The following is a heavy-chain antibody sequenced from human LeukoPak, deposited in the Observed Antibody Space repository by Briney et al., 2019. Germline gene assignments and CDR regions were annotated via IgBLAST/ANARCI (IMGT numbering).Heavy chain of an antibody. CDR1: GFTFSSYG. CDR2: IWYDGSNK. V-gene: IGHV3-33*01. Sequence: GGSLRLSCAASGFTFSSYGVHWVRQAPGKGLEWVAVIWYDGSNKYYADSVKGRFTISRDNSKNTLYLQMNSLRAEDTAVYYCARSGVRFGELFQPCELDYWGQGTLVTVSS. CDR3: ARSGVRFGELFQPCELDY. D-gene: IGHD3-10*01. J-gene: IGHJ4*02.